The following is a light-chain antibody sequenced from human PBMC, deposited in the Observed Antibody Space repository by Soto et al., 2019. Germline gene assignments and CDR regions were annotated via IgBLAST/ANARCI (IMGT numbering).Light chain of an antibody. J-gene: IGKJ5*01. CDR1: QSISSY. Sequence: DIQMTQSPSSLSASVGDRFTVTCLASQSISSYLNWYQQKPGKAPKLLIYAASSLQSGVPSRFSGSGSGTDFTLTISSLQPEDFTTYYCQQSYTTPRITFGQGTLLEI. CDR3: QQSYTTPRIT. V-gene: IGKV1-39*01. CDR2: AAS.